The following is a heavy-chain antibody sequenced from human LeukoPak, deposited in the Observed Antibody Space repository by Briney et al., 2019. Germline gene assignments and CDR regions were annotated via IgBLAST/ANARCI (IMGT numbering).Heavy chain of an antibody. CDR1: GGSITSGSYF. V-gene: IGHV4-61*02. Sequence: SETLSLTCTVSGGSITSGSYFWSWIRQSAGKGLEWIGRFESSGSTTYNPSLKSRVTISVDTSRNHFSLELRSVTAADTAVYYCARVFSGYSSSWYLDYWGQGTLVTVSS. CDR3: ARVFSGYSSSWYLDY. D-gene: IGHD6-13*01. J-gene: IGHJ4*02. CDR2: FESSGST.